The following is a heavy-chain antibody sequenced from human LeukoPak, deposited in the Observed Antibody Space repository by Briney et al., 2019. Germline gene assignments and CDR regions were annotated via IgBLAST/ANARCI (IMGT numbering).Heavy chain of an antibody. D-gene: IGHD3-10*01. J-gene: IGHJ5*02. CDR2: ISSSGSTI. V-gene: IGHV3-48*03. CDR1: GFTFSSYE. CDR3: ARGATMVRGVRYNWFDP. Sequence: PGGSLRLSCAASGFTFSSYEMNWVRQAPGKGLEWVSYISSSGSTIYYADSVKGRFTISRDNAKNSLYLQMNSLRAEDTAVYYCARGATMVRGVRYNWFDPWGQGTLVTVSS.